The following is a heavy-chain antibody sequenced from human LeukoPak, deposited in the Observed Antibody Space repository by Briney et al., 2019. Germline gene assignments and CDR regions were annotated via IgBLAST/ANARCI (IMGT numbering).Heavy chain of an antibody. D-gene: IGHD3-10*01. CDR1: GGTVSSYG. Sequence: SVKVSCKCSGGTVSSYGSSWVREATGQGLEWMGGMIPIYGTANYAQKFQRRDTITPHESTSTAHMELSSLRSEDTAVYYRAKDQVVRGVILNWFDPWGQRTLVTVSS. J-gene: IGHJ5*02. CDR3: AKDQVVRGVILNWFDP. V-gene: IGHV1-69*13. CDR2: MIPIYGTA.